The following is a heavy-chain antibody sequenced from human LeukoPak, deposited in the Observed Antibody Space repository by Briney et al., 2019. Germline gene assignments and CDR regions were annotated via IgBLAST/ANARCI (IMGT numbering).Heavy chain of an antibody. CDR3: ARDVVAAAGTWDY. D-gene: IGHD6-13*01. V-gene: IGHV4-4*07. J-gene: IGHJ4*02. CDR1: GGSIRSY. Sequence: PSEALSLTCTVSGGSIRSYWTWIRQPAGKGLEWIGRIYTSGSTNYNPSLKSRVTMSVDTSKNQFSLKLSSVTAADTAVYYCARDVVAAAGTWDYWGQGTLVTVSS. CDR2: IYTSGST.